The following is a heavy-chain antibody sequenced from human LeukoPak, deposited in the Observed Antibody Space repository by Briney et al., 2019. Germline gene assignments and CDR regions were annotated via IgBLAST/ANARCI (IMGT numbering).Heavy chain of an antibody. D-gene: IGHD5-24*01. CDR3: ARNRDGYNSFDY. CDR2: IYYSGSS. CDR1: GGSINNGGYY. J-gene: IGHJ4*02. V-gene: IGHV4-31*03. Sequence: SETLSLTCTVSGGSINNGGYYWSWIRQHPGKGLEWIGYIYYSGSSYYNPSLRSRVTISVDTSKNHFSLKLSSVTAADTAVYYCARNRDGYNSFDYWGQGTLVTVPS.